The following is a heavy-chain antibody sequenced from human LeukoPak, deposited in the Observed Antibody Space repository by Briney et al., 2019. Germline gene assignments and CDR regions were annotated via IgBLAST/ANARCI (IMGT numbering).Heavy chain of an antibody. D-gene: IGHD3-22*01. CDR1: GYTFTSYG. CDR3: ARDEARYSRGYYPNWFDP. CDR2: ISAYNGNT. V-gene: IGHV1-18*01. Sequence: ASVKVSCKASGYTFTSYGISWVRQAPGQGLEWMGWISAYNGNTNHAQKFQGRVTMTTDTSTSTAYMEVRSLRFDDTAVYYCARDEARYSRGYYPNWFDPWGQGTLVTVSS. J-gene: IGHJ5*02.